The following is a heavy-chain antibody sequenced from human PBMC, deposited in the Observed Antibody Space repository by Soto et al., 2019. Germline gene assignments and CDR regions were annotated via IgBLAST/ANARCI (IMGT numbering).Heavy chain of an antibody. V-gene: IGHV3-21*01. CDR2: ISSSSSYI. Sequence: EVPLVESGGGLVKPGGSLRLSCAASGFTFSSYSMNWVRQAPGKGLEWVSSISSSSSYIYYADSVKGRFTISRDNAKNSLYLQMNSLRAEDTAVYYCASDRRITMVRGVPHLEDYWGQGTLVTVSS. J-gene: IGHJ4*02. D-gene: IGHD3-10*01. CDR1: GFTFSSYS. CDR3: ASDRRITMVRGVPHLEDY.